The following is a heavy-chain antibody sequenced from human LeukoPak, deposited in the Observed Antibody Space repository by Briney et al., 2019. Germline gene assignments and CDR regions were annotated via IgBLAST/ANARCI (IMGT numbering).Heavy chain of an antibody. D-gene: IGHD3-16*01. J-gene: IGHJ4*02. CDR1: GFAFSSYA. CDR2: IIGSGGST. CDR3: AKYIRYFDY. V-gene: IGHV3-23*01. Sequence: GGSLRLSCAASGFAFSSYAMSWVRQAPGKGLEWVSAIIGSGGSTYYADSVKGRFTISRDNSKNTLYLQMNSLRAEDTAIYYCAKYIRYFDYWGQGTLVTVSS.